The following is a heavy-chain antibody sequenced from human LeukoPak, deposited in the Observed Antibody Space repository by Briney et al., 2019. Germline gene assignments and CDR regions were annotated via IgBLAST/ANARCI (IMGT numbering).Heavy chain of an antibody. V-gene: IGHV3-21*01. CDR1: GFTFSSYN. D-gene: IGHD1-26*01. J-gene: IGHJ3*02. CDR2: ISSSSSYI. CDR3: ARGLAEPFAGAFDI. Sequence: PGGSLRLSCAASGFTFSSYNMNWVRQAPGKGLEWVSSISSSSSYIYYADSVKGRFTISRDNAKNSLYLQMNSPRAEDTAVYYCARGLAEPFAGAFDIWGQGTMVTVSS.